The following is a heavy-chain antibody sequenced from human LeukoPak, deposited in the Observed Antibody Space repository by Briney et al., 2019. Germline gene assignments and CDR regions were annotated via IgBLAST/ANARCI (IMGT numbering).Heavy chain of an antibody. J-gene: IGHJ3*02. V-gene: IGHV3-48*03. CDR2: ISSGGGTT. CDR3: ARDALINGAFDI. Sequence: GGSLRLSCTASGFTFSSYEMIWVRQAPGKGLEWVSFISSGGGTTYYADSVKGRFTISRDNAGKTLYLEMNNLRAEDTAFYYCARDALINGAFDIWGQGTMVTVSS. CDR1: GFTFSSYE. D-gene: IGHD2-8*01.